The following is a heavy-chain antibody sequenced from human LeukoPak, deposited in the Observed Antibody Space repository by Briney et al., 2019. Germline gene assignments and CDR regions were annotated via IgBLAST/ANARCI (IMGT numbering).Heavy chain of an antibody. J-gene: IGHJ4*02. Sequence: GGSLRLSCAASGFIFNSYWMSWVRQAPGKGLEWVANIKQDGSGKYYVDSVKGRFTISRDNAKNSLYLQMNSLRSEDTAVYYCAREGYYYDSSGYGTFGYWGQGTLVTVSS. CDR1: GFIFNSYW. V-gene: IGHV3-7*03. D-gene: IGHD3-22*01. CDR3: AREGYYYDSSGYGTFGY. CDR2: IKQDGSGK.